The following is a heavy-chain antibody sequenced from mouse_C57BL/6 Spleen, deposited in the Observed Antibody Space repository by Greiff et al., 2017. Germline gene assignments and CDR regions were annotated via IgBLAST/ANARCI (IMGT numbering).Heavy chain of an antibody. J-gene: IGHJ2*01. D-gene: IGHD2-4*01. Sequence: QVTLKECGPGILQSSQTLSLTCSFSGFSLSTSGMGVSWIRQPSGKGLEWLAHIYWDDDKRYNPSLKSRLTISKDTSRNQVFLKITSVDTADTATYYCARRVYYDYLAGYFDYWGQGTTLTVSS. CDR3: ARRVYYDYLAGYFDY. V-gene: IGHV8-12*01. CDR1: GFSLSTSGMG. CDR2: IYWDDDK.